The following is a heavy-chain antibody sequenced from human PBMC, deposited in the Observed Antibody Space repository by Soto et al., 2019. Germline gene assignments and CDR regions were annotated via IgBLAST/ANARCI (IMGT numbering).Heavy chain of an antibody. CDR2: IYYSGST. Sequence: SETLSLTCTVSGGSISSGCYYWSWIRRHPGKGLEWIGYIYYSGSTYYNPSLKSRVTISVDTSKNQFSLKLSSVTAADTAVYYCARGGEYCSSTSCYRYYYYYYYMDVGGKGTTVTVSS. D-gene: IGHD2-2*01. CDR1: GGSISSGCYY. CDR3: ARGGEYCSSTSCYRYYYYYYYMDV. J-gene: IGHJ6*03. V-gene: IGHV4-31*03.